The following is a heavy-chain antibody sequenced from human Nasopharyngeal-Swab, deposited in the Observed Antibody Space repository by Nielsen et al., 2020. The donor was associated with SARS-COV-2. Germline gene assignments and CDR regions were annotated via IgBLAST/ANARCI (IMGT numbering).Heavy chain of an antibody. D-gene: IGHD2/OR15-2a*01. CDR2: ISGSGGRT. V-gene: IGHV3-23*01. CDR1: GFTFSSYA. CDR3: AKHPIRIYYYYMDV. Sequence: GGSLRLSCAASGFTFSSYAMSWVRQAPGKGLEWVSAISGSGGRTYYADSVKGRFTISRDNSKNTLYLQMNSLRAEDTAVYYCAKHPIRIYYYYMDVWGKGTTVTVSS. J-gene: IGHJ6*03.